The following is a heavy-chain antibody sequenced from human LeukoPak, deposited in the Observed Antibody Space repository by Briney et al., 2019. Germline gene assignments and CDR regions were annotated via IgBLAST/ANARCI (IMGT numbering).Heavy chain of an antibody. CDR1: GFNFSIYS. V-gene: IGHV3-48*04. D-gene: IGHD1-26*01. J-gene: IGHJ4*02. CDR2: ISSRSNNI. Sequence: GGSLRLSCAASGFNFSIYSMNWVRQAPGKGLEWVSYISSRSNNIYYADFVKGRFTISRDNAKNSLYLQMNSLRAEDTAVYYCARQSGATGEDYWGQGTLVTVSS. CDR3: ARQSGATGEDY.